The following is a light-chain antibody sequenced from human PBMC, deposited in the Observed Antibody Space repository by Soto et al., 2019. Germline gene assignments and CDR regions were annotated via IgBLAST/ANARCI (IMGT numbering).Light chain of an antibody. J-gene: IGKJ1*01. Sequence: DIQLTQFPSSLSASVGDRVTITCRASQGINNTLAWYQQKSGKVPSLLIFAASTLQSGVPSRFSGSGFGTLFTLTISGLQAEDVATYYCQKYKGAPRTFGQGTKVEMK. CDR3: QKYKGAPRT. CDR1: QGINNT. CDR2: AAS. V-gene: IGKV1-27*01.